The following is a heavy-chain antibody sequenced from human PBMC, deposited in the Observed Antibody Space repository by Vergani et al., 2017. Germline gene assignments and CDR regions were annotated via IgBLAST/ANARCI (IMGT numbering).Heavy chain of an antibody. CDR1: GGSISSYY. CDR3: ARALAPSHLDY. V-gene: IGHV4-59*01. Sequence: QVQLQESGPGLVKPSETLSLNCTVSGGSISSYYWSWLRQPPGKGLEWIGYIYYSGSTNYNPSLKSRVTLSVDTSKNQFSLKLSSVTAADTAVYYCARALAPSHLDYWGQGTLVTVSS. CDR2: IYYSGST. J-gene: IGHJ4*02.